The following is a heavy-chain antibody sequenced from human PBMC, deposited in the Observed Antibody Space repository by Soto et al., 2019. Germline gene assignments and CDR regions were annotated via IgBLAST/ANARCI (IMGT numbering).Heavy chain of an antibody. J-gene: IGHJ6*02. CDR1: GFTVSSNY. CDR3: AGEDTAMVLAPSYGMDV. CDR2: IYSGGST. Sequence: EVQLVETGGGLIQPGGSLRLSCAASGFTVSSNYMSWVRQAPGKGLEWVSVIYSGGSTYYADSVKGRFTISRDNSKNTLYLQMSSLRAEDTAVYYCAGEDTAMVLAPSYGMDVWGQGTTVTVSS. V-gene: IGHV3-53*02. D-gene: IGHD5-18*01.